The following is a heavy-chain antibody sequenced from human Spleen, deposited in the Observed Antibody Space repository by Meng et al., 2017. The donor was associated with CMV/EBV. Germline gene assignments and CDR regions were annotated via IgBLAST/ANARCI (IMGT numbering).Heavy chain of an antibody. V-gene: IGHV4-34*01. Sequence: TLSLTCAVYSGSLTDYFWSWIRQSPEKGLEWIGDISHSGRTNYNPSLKSRVTISVDTSSNQFFLKVTSVTAADTAVYYCARGRTDFDSWGQGTLVTVSS. J-gene: IGHJ4*02. CDR1: SGSLTDYF. CDR3: ARGRTDFDS. CDR2: ISHSGRT. D-gene: IGHD1-1*01.